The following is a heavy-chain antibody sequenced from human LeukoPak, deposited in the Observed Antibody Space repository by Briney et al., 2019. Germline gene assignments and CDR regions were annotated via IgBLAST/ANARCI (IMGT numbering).Heavy chain of an antibody. CDR1: GFTFSSYS. J-gene: IGHJ4*02. D-gene: IGHD3-3*01. CDR3: ARETRTYRRYYDFWSGYFDY. V-gene: IGHV3-48*01. CDR2: ISSSSSTI. Sequence: GSLRLSCAASGFTFSSYSMNWVRQAPGKGLEWVSYISSSSSTIYYADSVKGRFTISRDNAKNSLYLQMNSLRAEDTAVYYCARETRTYRRYYDFWSGYFDYWGQGTLVTVSS.